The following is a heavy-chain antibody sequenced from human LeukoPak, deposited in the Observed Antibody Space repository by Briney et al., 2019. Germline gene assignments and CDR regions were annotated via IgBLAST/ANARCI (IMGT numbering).Heavy chain of an antibody. D-gene: IGHD1-7*01. Sequence: GGSLRLSCAASGFTFTGNSMHWVRQGPGKGLEWVSYISSSGSTIYYADSVKGRFTISRDNAKNSLYLQMNSLRAEDTAVYYCARVTGTNDYWGQGTLVTVSS. CDR2: ISSSGSTI. J-gene: IGHJ4*02. V-gene: IGHV3-11*04. CDR3: ARVTGTNDY. CDR1: GFTFTGNS.